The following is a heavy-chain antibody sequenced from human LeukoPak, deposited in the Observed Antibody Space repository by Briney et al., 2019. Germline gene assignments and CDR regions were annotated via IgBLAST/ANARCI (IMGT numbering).Heavy chain of an antibody. D-gene: IGHD3-3*01. CDR2: IYYSGST. V-gene: IGHV4-59*11. J-gene: IGHJ4*02. Sequence: PSETLSLTRTLSGGSISMLFWSYIRHPPEEGRVWWGYIYYSGSTNYNPSLKSRVTISVDTSKNQFSLKLSSVTAADTAVYYCARSAPYDIWSGYPCYWGQGTLVTVSS. CDR3: ARSAPYDIWSGYPCY. CDR1: GGSISMLF.